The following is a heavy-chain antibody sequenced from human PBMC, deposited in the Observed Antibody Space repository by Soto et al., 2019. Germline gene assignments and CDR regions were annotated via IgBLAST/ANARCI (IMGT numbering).Heavy chain of an antibody. Sequence: QVHLVQSGAEVKKPGASVKVSCKGSGYTFTTYGITWVRQAPGQGLEWMGWISAHNGNTNYAQKLQGRVTVTRDTATSTAYRELRSLRADDTSVYYCARVRYWDYWGQGALVTVSS. CDR2: ISAHNGNT. D-gene: IGHD2-8*02. J-gene: IGHJ4*02. CDR1: GYTFTTYG. V-gene: IGHV1-18*01. CDR3: ARVRYWDY.